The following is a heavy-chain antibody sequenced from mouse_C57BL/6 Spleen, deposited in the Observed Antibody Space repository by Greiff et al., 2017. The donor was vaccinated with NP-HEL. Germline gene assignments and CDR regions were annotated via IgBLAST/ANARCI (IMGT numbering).Heavy chain of an antibody. J-gene: IGHJ2*01. D-gene: IGHD5-2*01. CDR3: ARCEYGRDYFDY. CDR2: IYPGDGDT. CDR1: GYAFSSSW. Sequence: QVQLQQSGPELVKPGASVKISCKASGYAFSSSWMNWVKQRPGKGLEWIGRIYPGDGDTNYNGKFKGKATLTADKSSSTAYMQLSSLTSEDSAVYFCARCEYGRDYFDYWGQGTTLTVSS. V-gene: IGHV1-82*01.